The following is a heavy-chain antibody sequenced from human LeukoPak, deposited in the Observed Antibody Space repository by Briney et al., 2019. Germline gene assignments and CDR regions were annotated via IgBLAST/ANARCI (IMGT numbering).Heavy chain of an antibody. CDR1: GFTFSSYA. D-gene: IGHD6-19*01. Sequence: PGRSLRLSCAASGFTFSSYAMHWVRQAPGKGLEWVAVISYDGSNKYYADSVKGRFTISRDNSKNTLYLQMNSLRAEDTAVYYCAREKKQWLVRAFDIWGQGTMVTVSS. CDR3: AREKKQWLVRAFDI. CDR2: ISYDGSNK. V-gene: IGHV3-30-3*01. J-gene: IGHJ3*02.